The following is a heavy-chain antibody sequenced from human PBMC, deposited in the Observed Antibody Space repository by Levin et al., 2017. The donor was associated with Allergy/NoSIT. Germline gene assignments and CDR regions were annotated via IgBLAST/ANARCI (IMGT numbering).Heavy chain of an antibody. V-gene: IGHV2-5*02. CDR2: IFWDDDK. D-gene: IGHD6-13*01. Sequence: SGPTLVKPTQTLTLTCAFSGFSLSTSGVGVGWIRQPPGKALEWLALIFWDDDKRYSPSLRSRITITKDSSKNQVVLTMTNMDPVDTATYYCAHSTKAAATIYYFDYWGQGALVPVSS. CDR1: GFSLSTSGVG. J-gene: IGHJ4*02. CDR3: AHSTKAAATIYYFDY.